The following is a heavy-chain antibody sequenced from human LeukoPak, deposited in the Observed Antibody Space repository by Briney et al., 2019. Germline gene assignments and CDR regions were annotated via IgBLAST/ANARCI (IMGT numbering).Heavy chain of an antibody. CDR1: GFTFSSYA. J-gene: IGHJ4*02. CDR3: AKLTADIVVVVAATGLSDY. V-gene: IGHV3-23*01. Sequence: GGSLRLSCAASGFTFSSYAMSWVRQAPGKGLEWVSAISGSCGSTYYADSVKGRFTISRDNSKNTLYLQMNSLRAEDTAVYYCAKLTADIVVVVAATGLSDYWGQGTLVTVSS. D-gene: IGHD2-15*01. CDR2: ISGSCGST.